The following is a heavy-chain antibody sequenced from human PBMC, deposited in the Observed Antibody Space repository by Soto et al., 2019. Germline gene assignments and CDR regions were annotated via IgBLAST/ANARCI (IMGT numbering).Heavy chain of an antibody. V-gene: IGHV4-59*01. J-gene: IGHJ4*02. CDR2: IYYSGTT. CDR3: ATPIDFDF. Sequence: SETLSLTCTVSGDSIRIYYWSWIRQSPGKGLEWIGYIYYSGTTNYNPSLKSRVTISVDTPKNQVSLRLSSVTAADTAMYYCATPIDFDFWGPGIKFPVSS. CDR1: GDSIRIYY.